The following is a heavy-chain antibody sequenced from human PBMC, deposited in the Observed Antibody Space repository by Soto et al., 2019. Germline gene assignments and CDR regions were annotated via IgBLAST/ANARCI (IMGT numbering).Heavy chain of an antibody. V-gene: IGHV3-48*03. CDR1: GFTFSISE. D-gene: IGHD1-1*01. Sequence: PGGSLRPACAASGFTFSISEMNWVRQTPGKGLEWVSFISNSGNTIYYADSVKGRFTISRDNARNSLYLQMNSLSAEDTAVYYCARGVEMSTIAVKYYFDYWGQGTQVTVSS. CDR2: ISNSGNTI. J-gene: IGHJ4*02. CDR3: ARGVEMSTIAVKYYFDY.